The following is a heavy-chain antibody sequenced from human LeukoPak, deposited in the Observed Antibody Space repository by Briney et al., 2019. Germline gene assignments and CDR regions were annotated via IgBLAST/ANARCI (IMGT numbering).Heavy chain of an antibody. V-gene: IGHV3-30*03. J-gene: IGHJ3*02. CDR3: ARDSGESYWDAFDI. D-gene: IGHD1-26*01. CDR1: GFTFSSYG. CDR2: ISYDGSNK. Sequence: GRSLRLSCAASGFTFSSYGMHWVRQAPGKGLEWVAVISYDGSNKYYADSVKGRFTISRDNSKNTLYLQMNSLRAEDTAVYYCARDSGESYWDAFDIWGQGTMVTVSS.